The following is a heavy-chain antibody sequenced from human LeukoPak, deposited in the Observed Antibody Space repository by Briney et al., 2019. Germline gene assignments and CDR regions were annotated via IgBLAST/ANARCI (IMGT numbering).Heavy chain of an antibody. V-gene: IGHV1-2*02. J-gene: IGHJ4*02. CDR1: GYTFTGYY. D-gene: IGHD3-3*01. CDR3: ARAPEWLSHYFDY. CDR2: INPNSGGT. Sequence: ASVKVSCKASGYTFTGYYMHWVRQAPGQGLEWMGWINPNSGGTNYAQKFQGRVTMTRDTSISTAYMELSRLRSDDTAVYYCARAPEWLSHYFDYWGQGSLVTVSS.